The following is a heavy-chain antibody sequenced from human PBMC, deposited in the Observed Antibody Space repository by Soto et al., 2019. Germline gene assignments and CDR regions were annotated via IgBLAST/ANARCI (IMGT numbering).Heavy chain of an antibody. CDR2: IVVGSGNT. D-gene: IGHD1-1*01. Sequence: GASVKVSCKACGDTFTSYGISWVRQARGQRLEWIGWIVVGSGNTNSAQKFQERVTFTRDMSTSTVYMELSSLIFEDTAAYYCAADDMTTFIWGQGTLVTVSS. J-gene: IGHJ4*02. V-gene: IGHV1-58*02. CDR1: GDTFTSYG. CDR3: AADDMTTFI.